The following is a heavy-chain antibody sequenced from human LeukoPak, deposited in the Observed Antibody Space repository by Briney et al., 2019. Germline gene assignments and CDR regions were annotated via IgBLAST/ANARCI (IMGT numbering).Heavy chain of an antibody. D-gene: IGHD3-9*01. CDR1: GGSFSGCY. CDR2: INHSGST. Sequence: SETLSLTCGIYGGSFSGCYGRWIRQSPRKGREWSGEINHSGSTNYNPSLKGRVTISADTSKRQVSLKLSSVTAPDTAVYSCASRGDLLTGYYNYGHSYMDVWGSGTTVTVS. CDR3: ASRGDLLTGYYNYGHSYMDV. J-gene: IGHJ6*03. V-gene: IGHV4-34*01.